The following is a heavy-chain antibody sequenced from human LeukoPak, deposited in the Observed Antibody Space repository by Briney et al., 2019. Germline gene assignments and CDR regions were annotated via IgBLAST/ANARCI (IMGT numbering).Heavy chain of an antibody. D-gene: IGHD4-23*01. Sequence: GSLRLSCAASGFTFSDYAMSWVRQAAGKGLEWIGSIHDSGSTDYNPSLKSRVTISVDTSKNQFSLKLSSVTAADTAVYYCARLYGGNSNNYYCDYWGQGTLVTVSS. CDR1: GFTFSDYA. J-gene: IGHJ4*02. V-gene: IGHV4-38-2*01. CDR3: ARLYGGNSNNYYCDY. CDR2: IHDSGST.